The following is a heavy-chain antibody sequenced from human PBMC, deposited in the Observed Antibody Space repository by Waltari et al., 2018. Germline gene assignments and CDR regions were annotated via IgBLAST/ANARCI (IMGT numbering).Heavy chain of an antibody. D-gene: IGHD2-8*02. J-gene: IGHJ3*02. V-gene: IGHV3-48*03. Sequence: EVQLVESGGDLVQPGGSLRLSWAASGFTFSDYELNWARQAPGKGLEWLSYITTSGDTIYYADSVKGRFTMSRDNAKNSLYLQMNSLRAEDTAVYYCARERVLTGGDAFDIWGQGTMVTVSS. CDR1: GFTFSDYE. CDR3: ARERVLTGGDAFDI. CDR2: ITTSGDTI.